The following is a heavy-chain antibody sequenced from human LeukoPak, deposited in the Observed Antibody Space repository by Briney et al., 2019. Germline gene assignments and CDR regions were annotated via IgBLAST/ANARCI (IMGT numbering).Heavy chain of an antibody. V-gene: IGHV1-69*13. CDR1: GYTFTGYY. CDR2: IIPIFGTA. CDR3: ARALHLELHYYFDY. Sequence: SVKVSCKASGYTFTGYYMHWVRQAPGQGLEWMGGIIPIFGTANYAQKFQGRITITADESTSTAYMELSSLRSEDTAVYYCARALHLELHYYFDYWGQGTLVTVSS. D-gene: IGHD1-1*01. J-gene: IGHJ4*02.